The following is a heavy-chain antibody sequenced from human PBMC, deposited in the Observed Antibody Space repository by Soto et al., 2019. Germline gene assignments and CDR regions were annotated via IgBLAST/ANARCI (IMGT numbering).Heavy chain of an antibody. D-gene: IGHD3-10*02. CDR1: GGSISSSSYY. Sequence: SETLSLTCTVSGGSISSSSYYWGWIRQPPGKGLEWIGSIYYSGSTYYNPSLKSRVTISVDTSKNQFSLKLSSVTAADTAVYYCARLTASLFAWGQGTLVTVSS. V-gene: IGHV4-39*01. CDR3: ARLTASLFA. J-gene: IGHJ5*02. CDR2: IYYSGST.